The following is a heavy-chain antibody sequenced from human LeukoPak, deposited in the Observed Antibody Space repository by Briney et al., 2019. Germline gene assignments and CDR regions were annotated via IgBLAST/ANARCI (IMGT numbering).Heavy chain of an antibody. V-gene: IGHV4-34*01. CDR2: INHGGST. J-gene: IGHJ5*02. CDR1: GGSFSGYS. D-gene: IGHD3-10*01. Sequence: SSETLSLTCDVFGGSFSGYSWSWIRQPPGKGLEWIGEINHGGSTIYNPALKSRVTISFDASKNHFSLKLTSVTTADTAVCYCARLPRYYYDSRSRFDPWGQGTLVTVSS. CDR3: ARLPRYYYDSRSRFDP.